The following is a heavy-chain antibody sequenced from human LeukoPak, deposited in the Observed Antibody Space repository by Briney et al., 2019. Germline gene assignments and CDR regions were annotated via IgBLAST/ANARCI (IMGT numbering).Heavy chain of an antibody. J-gene: IGHJ4*02. CDR3: ARDRGGYCTSTTCYGSDY. Sequence: ASVKVSCKASGYTFTSYGITWVRQAPGQGLEWMGWISAYSGNTNYAQKLQGRVTMTTDTSTSTAYMELRSLRSDDTAVYFCARDRGGYCTSTTCYGSDYWGQGTLVTVSS. V-gene: IGHV1-18*04. D-gene: IGHD2-2*01. CDR1: GYTFTSYG. CDR2: ISAYSGNT.